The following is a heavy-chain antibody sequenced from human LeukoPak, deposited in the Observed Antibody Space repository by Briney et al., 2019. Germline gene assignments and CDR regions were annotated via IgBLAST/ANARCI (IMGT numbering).Heavy chain of an antibody. J-gene: IGHJ6*02. D-gene: IGHD1-1*01. Sequence: SETLSLTCTVSGGSISTYYQSWIRQPPGKGLEWIGYIYYSGSTNYNPSLKSRVTISVDTSKTQFSLKLSSVTAVDTAVYYCARAQLNLLVDFGMDVWGQGTTVTVSS. CDR1: GGSISTYY. CDR2: IYYSGST. CDR3: ARAQLNLLVDFGMDV. V-gene: IGHV4-59*01.